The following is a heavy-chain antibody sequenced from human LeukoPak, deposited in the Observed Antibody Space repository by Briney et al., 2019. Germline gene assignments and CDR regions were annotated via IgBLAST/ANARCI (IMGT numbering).Heavy chain of an antibody. J-gene: IGHJ6*02. V-gene: IGHV4-34*01. CDR1: GGTFSEYY. CDR3: ARSQGPGSPYGMDV. Sequence: SETLSLTCAVYGGTFSEYYWRWLRQPPGKGPEWIGEIDHFGGTNYNPSLKSRVTISEDTSEKRFSLNLRSMTAADTAVYYCARSQGPGSPYGMDVWGQGTMVTVSS. CDR2: IDHFGGT. D-gene: IGHD3-10*01.